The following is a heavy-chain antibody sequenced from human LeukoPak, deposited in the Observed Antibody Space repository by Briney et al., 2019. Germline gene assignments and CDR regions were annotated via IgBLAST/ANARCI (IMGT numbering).Heavy chain of an antibody. D-gene: IGHD5-18*01. CDR2: INHSEST. J-gene: IGHJ5*02. Sequence: PSETLSLTCAVYGGSFSGYYWSWIRQPPGKGLEWIGEINHSESTNYNPSLKSRVTISVDTSKNQFSLKLSSVTAADTAVYYCARGLVTSGRNWFDPWGQGTLVTVSS. CDR1: GGSFSGYY. CDR3: ARGLVTSGRNWFDP. V-gene: IGHV4-34*01.